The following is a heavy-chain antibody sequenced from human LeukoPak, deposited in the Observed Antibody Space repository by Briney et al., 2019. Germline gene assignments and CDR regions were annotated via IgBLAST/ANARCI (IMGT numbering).Heavy chain of an antibody. CDR2: INPSGGST. CDR3: ARPTSIIPASNIYYYYYAMDV. J-gene: IGHJ6*02. Sequence: ASVKVSCKASGYTFTSYYMHWVRQAPGQGLEWMGIINPSGGSTSYAQKFQGRVTMTRDTSTSTVYMELSSLRSEDTAVYYCARPTSIIPASNIYYYYYAMDVWGQGTTVTVSS. CDR1: GYTFTSYY. V-gene: IGHV1-46*01. D-gene: IGHD2-2*01.